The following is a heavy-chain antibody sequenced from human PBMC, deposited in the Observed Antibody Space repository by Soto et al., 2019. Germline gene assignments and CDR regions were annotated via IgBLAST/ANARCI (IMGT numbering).Heavy chain of an antibody. CDR3: ARGNHRWLQLWYFDL. V-gene: IGHV1-69*12. D-gene: IGHD5-12*01. J-gene: IGHJ2*01. CDR2: IIPIFGTA. CDR1: GGTFSSYT. Sequence: QVQLVQSGAAVKKPGSSVTVSCKASGGTFSSYTISWVRQAPGQGLEWMGGIIPIFGTANYAQKFQGRVTITADESTSTAYMELSILRSEDTAVYYCARGNHRWLQLWYFDLWGRGTLVTVSS.